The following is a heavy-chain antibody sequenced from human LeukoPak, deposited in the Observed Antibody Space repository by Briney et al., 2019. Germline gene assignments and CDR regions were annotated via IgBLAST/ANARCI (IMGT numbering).Heavy chain of an antibody. CDR1: GFTFSSYG. Sequence: PGRSLRLSCAASGFTFSSYGMHWVRQAPGKGLEWVAVISYDGSNKYYADSVKGRFTISRDNSKNTLYLEMNSLRAEDTAVYYCAKDPSYCSGGRCYGHAPGYWGQGTLVTASS. V-gene: IGHV3-30*18. J-gene: IGHJ4*02. CDR3: AKDPSYCSGGRCYGHAPGY. D-gene: IGHD2-15*01. CDR2: ISYDGSNK.